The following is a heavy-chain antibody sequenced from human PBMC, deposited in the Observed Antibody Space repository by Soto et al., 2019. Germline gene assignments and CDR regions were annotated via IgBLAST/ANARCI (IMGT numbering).Heavy chain of an antibody. V-gene: IGHV3-23*01. Sequence: EVQLLESGGGLVRRGASLRLSCAASGFPFSSYVMSWVRQAPGKGLEWVSGISGGGSNTFYADSVKGRFTISRDNSKNTLLLQMNSLGAEDTAVYYCAKDSNKYSSSLRGRYFDYWGQGIGVTVSS. CDR3: AKDSNKYSSSLRGRYFDY. CDR1: GFPFSSYV. J-gene: IGHJ4*02. CDR2: ISGGGSNT. D-gene: IGHD4-4*01.